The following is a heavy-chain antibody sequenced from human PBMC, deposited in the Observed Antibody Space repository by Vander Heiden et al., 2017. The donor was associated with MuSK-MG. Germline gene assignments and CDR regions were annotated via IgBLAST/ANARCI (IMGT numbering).Heavy chain of an antibody. CDR1: GDSFTSHW. CDR2: IYPGDSET. D-gene: IGHD3-3*01. Sequence: EVQLVQSGAEVRKPGESLKISCKVSGDSFTSHWIAWVRQMPGKGLEWMRIIYPGDSETKYSPSFQGQVTISADKSISTAYLQWRSLKASDTAMYYCARQTPTGIYDFWGGYYKAAFEFWGQGTEVTVSS. V-gene: IGHV5-51*03. CDR3: ARQTPTGIYDFWGGYYKAAFEF. J-gene: IGHJ3*01.